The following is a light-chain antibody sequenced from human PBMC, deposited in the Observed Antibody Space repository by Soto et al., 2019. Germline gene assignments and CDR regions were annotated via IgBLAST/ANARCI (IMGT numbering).Light chain of an antibody. V-gene: IGKV1D-12*01. CDR3: QQANSFPIT. J-gene: IGKJ5*01. CDR2: FAS. Sequence: DTQMTQSPSSVSASVGDRVTITCRASQDISNSLAWYQQKPGKAPKVLIYFASSLQSGVPSRFSGSGSGTYFTLTINSLQPEDFATYYCQQANSFPITFGQGTRLEI. CDR1: QDISNS.